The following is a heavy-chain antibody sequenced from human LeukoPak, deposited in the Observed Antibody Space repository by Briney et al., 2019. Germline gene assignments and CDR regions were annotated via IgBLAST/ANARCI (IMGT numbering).Heavy chain of an antibody. CDR1: GFTFDDYA. CDR3: AKDPHDYGDYYFDY. D-gene: IGHD4-17*01. CDR2: ISGSGGST. Sequence: GGSLRLSCAASGFTFDDYAMHWVRQAPGKGLEWVSAISGSGGSTYYADSVKGRFTISRDNSKNTLYLQMNSLRAEDTAVYYCAKDPHDYGDYYFDYWGQGTLVTVSS. J-gene: IGHJ4*02. V-gene: IGHV3-23*01.